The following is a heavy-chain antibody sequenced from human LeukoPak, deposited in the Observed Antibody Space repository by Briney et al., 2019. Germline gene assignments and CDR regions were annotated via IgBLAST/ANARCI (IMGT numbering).Heavy chain of an antibody. J-gene: IGHJ5*02. CDR3: AKVPVPYCSSTSCSNWFDP. V-gene: IGHV3-30*18. D-gene: IGHD2-2*01. CDR1: GFTFSSYG. Sequence: GRSLRLSCAASGFTFSSYGMHWVRQAPGKGLEWVAVISYDGSNKYYADSVKGRFTISRDNSKNTLYLQMNSLRAEDTAVYYCAKVPVPYCSSTSCSNWFDPWGQGTLVTVSS. CDR2: ISYDGSNK.